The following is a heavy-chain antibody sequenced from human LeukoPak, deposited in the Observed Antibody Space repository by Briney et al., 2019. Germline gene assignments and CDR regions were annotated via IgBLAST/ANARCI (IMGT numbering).Heavy chain of an antibody. J-gene: IGHJ6*03. V-gene: IGHV1-69*05. CDR3: ARDAGKAYYYYYYMDV. CDR1: GGTFSSYA. Sequence: SVKVSCEASGGTFSSYAISWVRQAPGQGLEWMGRIIPIFGTANYAQKFQGRVTITTDESTSTAYMELSSLRSEDTAVYYCARDAGKAYYYYYYMDVWGKGTTVTVSS. D-gene: IGHD6-13*01. CDR2: IIPIFGTA.